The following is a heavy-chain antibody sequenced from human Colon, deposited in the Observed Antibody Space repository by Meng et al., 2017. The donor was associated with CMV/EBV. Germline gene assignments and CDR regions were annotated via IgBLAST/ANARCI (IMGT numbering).Heavy chain of an antibody. Sequence: VQLLESGGGVVQPGRSLRLSCAGSGFTFSHHGMHWVRQAPGKGLEWVAVISHDGSNKYYADSVKGRFTISRDNAKNSLYLQMNSLRAEDTAVYYCALVSSSTIDYWGQGTLVTVSS. V-gene: IGHV3-30*03. CDR1: GFTFSHHG. CDR3: ALVSSSTIDY. CDR2: ISHDGSNK. J-gene: IGHJ4*02. D-gene: IGHD5/OR15-5a*01.